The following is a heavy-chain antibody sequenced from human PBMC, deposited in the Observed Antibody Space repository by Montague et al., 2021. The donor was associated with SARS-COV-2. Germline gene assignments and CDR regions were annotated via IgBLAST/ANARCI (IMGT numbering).Heavy chain of an antibody. D-gene: IGHD3-10*01. CDR2: ISSSSSYI. J-gene: IGHJ4*02. CDR3: ARGIRITMVRGVTIDY. CDR1: GSTYSSYS. V-gene: IGHV3-21*01. Sequence: SLRLSCAASGSTYSSYSMNWVRQAPGKGLEWVSSISSSSSYIYYADSVKGQFTISRDNAKNSLYLQMNSLRAEDTAVYYCARGIRITMVRGVTIDYWGQGTLVTVSS.